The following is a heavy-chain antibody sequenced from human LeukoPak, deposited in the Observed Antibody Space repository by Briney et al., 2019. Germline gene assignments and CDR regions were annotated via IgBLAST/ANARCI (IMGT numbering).Heavy chain of an antibody. CDR3: ARVGHYVYAFDI. CDR2: ISSSGSTI. Sequence: PSETLSLTCTVSGGSISSSSYYWGWIRQAPGKGLEWVSYISSSGSTIYYADSVKGRFTISRDNAKNSLYLQMNSLRAEDTAVYYCARVGHYVYAFDIWGQGTMVTVSS. J-gene: IGHJ3*02. V-gene: IGHV3-11*01. D-gene: IGHD3-16*01. CDR1: GGSISSSSYY.